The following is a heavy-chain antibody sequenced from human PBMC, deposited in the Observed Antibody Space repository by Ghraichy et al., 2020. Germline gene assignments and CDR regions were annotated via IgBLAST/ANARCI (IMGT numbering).Heavy chain of an antibody. CDR2: IYYSGST. CDR3: ARVGGIAAAGTKGMDV. Sequence: SQTLSLTCTVSGGSISSSSYYWGWIRQPPGKGLEWIGSIYYSGSTYYNPSLKSRVTISVDTSKNQFSLKLSSVTAADTAVYYCARVGGIAAAGTKGMDVWGQRTTVTVSS. V-gene: IGHV4-39*07. J-gene: IGHJ6*02. CDR1: GGSISSSSYY. D-gene: IGHD6-13*01.